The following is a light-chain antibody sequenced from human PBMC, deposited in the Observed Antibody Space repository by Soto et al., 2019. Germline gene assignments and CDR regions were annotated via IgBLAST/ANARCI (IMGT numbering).Light chain of an antibody. V-gene: IGKV1-5*03. CDR2: KAS. CDR3: QQYNSYRWQ. CDR1: QSISTY. J-gene: IGKJ1*01. Sequence: DIQMTQSPSTLSASVGDRVTITGRASQSISTYLAWYQQKPGKAPKLLIYKASSLESGVPSRFSGSGSGTEFTLTISSLQPDDFATYYCQQYNSYRWQFGLGTNVDIK.